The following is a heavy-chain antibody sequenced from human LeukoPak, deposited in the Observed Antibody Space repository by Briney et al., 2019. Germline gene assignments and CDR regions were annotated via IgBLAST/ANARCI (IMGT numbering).Heavy chain of an antibody. V-gene: IGHV3-23*01. D-gene: IGHD3-10*01. Sequence: GGSLRLSCAASGFTFSTYVTTWVRQAPGKGLEWVSAISGYGGSTYYADSVKGRFTISRDNSKNTLYLQMNSLRAEDTAVYYCAKAGGSWDSWGQGTLVTVSS. CDR1: GFTFSTYV. CDR2: ISGYGGST. J-gene: IGHJ4*02. CDR3: AKAGGSWDS.